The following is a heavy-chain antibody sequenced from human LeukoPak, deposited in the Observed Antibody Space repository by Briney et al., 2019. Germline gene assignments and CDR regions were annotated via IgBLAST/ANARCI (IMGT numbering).Heavy chain of an antibody. CDR1: GDSVSSNSAA. D-gene: IGHD6-13*01. Sequence: SQTLSLTCAISGDSVSSNSAAWNWIRQSPSRGLEWLGRTYYRFKWYNDYAVSVKSRITINPDTSKNQFSLQLNSVTPEDTAVYYCARAGAANERARFDYWGQGTLVTVSS. V-gene: IGHV6-1*01. CDR2: TYYRFKWYN. CDR3: ARAGAANERARFDY. J-gene: IGHJ4*02.